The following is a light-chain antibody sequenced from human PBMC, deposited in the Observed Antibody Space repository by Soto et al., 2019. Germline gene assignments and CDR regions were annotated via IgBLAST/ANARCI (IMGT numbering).Light chain of an antibody. CDR2: YDS. CDR1: NIGSKS. CDR3: QVWDSSSDHRV. Sequence: SYELTQPPSVSVAPGKTARITCGGNNIGSKSVHWYQQKPGQAPVVVIYYDSDRPSGIPERFSGSNSGNTATLTINRVEAGDEADYYCQVWDSSSDHRVFGGGTKLTVL. J-gene: IGLJ2*01. V-gene: IGLV3-21*04.